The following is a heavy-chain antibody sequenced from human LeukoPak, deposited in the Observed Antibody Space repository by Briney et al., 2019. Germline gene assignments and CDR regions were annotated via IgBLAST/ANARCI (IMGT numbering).Heavy chain of an antibody. CDR1: GFTFSSYG. D-gene: IGHD3-3*01. CDR3: AKGDQRITIFGVFDY. Sequence: PGGSLRLSCAASGFTFSSYGMHWVRQAPGKGLEWVAVISYDGSNKYYADSVKGRFTISRDNFKNTLYLQMNSLRAEDTAVYYCAKGDQRITIFGVFDYWGQGTLVTVSS. J-gene: IGHJ4*02. CDR2: ISYDGSNK. V-gene: IGHV3-30*18.